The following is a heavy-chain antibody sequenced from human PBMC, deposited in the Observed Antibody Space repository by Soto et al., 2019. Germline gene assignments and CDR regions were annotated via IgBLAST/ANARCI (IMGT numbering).Heavy chain of an antibody. J-gene: IGHJ4*02. Sequence: ASVKVSCKASGGTFSSYTISWVRQAPGQGLEWMGRIIPILGIANYAQKFQGRVTITADKSTSTAYMELSSLRSEDTAVYYCAIEDDFRSGPTFDYRGQGTLVTVSS. CDR3: AIEDDFRSGPTFDY. V-gene: IGHV1-69*04. CDR1: GGTFSSYT. D-gene: IGHD3-3*01. CDR2: IIPILGIA.